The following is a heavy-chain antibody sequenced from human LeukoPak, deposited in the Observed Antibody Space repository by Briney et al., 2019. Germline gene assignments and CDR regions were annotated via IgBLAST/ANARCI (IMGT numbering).Heavy chain of an antibody. CDR2: IWSDGNNK. V-gene: IGHV3-33*01. J-gene: IGHJ4*02. D-gene: IGHD7-27*01. CDR1: GFAFNTYG. Sequence: GGSLRPSCTASGFAFNTYGMHWVRQAPGKGLEWVAVIWSDGNNKYYADSVKGRFTISRDNSKNTLYLQMNSLRAEDTAVYYCARALTGEFDYWGQGTLVTVSS. CDR3: ARALTGEFDY.